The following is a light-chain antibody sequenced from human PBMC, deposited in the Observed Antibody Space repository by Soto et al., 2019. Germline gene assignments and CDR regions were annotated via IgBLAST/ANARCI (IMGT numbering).Light chain of an antibody. Sequence: EIVLTQSPVTLSLSPGERATLSCRASQSVNSNFLAWYQQKPGQAPRLLISGASNRATGIPDRFSGSGSGTDFTLTISRLEPEDFAVYYCQQYGNSPRTFGQGTKVDIK. CDR3: QQYGNSPRT. CDR1: QSVNSNF. V-gene: IGKV3-20*01. CDR2: GAS. J-gene: IGKJ1*01.